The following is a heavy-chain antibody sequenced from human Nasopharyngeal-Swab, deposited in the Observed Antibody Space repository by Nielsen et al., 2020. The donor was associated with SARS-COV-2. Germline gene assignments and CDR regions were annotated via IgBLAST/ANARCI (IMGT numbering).Heavy chain of an antibody. J-gene: IGHJ4*02. V-gene: IGHV3-23*01. Sequence: GESLKISCAASGFSFSIYAVSWVRQAPGKGLEWVSSVSGTGGTTKYADSVKGRFTISRDNSKKKVYLEMHSLRAEDTAVYYCAKDRYCSGGACYFNGFDSWGQGTLVTVSS. D-gene: IGHD2-15*01. CDR3: AKDRYCSGGACYFNGFDS. CDR2: VSGTGGTT. CDR1: GFSFSIYA.